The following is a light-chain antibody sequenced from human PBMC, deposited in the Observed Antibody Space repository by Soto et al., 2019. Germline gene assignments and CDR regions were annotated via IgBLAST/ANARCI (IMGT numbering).Light chain of an antibody. CDR1: SSDVGSYNL. V-gene: IGLV2-23*02. CDR2: EVS. CDR3: CSYAGSSTL. Sequence: QSALTQPASVSGSPGQSITISCTGTSSDVGSYNLVSWYQQHPGKAPQLMIYEVSKRPSGVSNRCSGSKSGNTASLTISGLQAEDEADYYCCSYAGSSTLFGGGTKLTVL. J-gene: IGLJ2*01.